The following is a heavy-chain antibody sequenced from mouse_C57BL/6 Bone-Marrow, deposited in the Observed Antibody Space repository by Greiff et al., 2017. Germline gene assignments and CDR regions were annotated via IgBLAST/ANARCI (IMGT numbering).Heavy chain of an antibody. CDR1: GYTFTSYW. CDR3: ATYSSNYLAWFAY. Sequence: QVQLQQPGAELVKPGASVKLSCKASGYTFTSYWMHWVKQRPGQGLEWIGMIHPNSGSTNYNEKFKSKATLTVDKSSSTAYMQLSSLTSEDSAVYYCATYSSNYLAWFAYWGQGTLVTVSA. D-gene: IGHD2-5*01. CDR2: IHPNSGST. J-gene: IGHJ3*01. V-gene: IGHV1-64*01.